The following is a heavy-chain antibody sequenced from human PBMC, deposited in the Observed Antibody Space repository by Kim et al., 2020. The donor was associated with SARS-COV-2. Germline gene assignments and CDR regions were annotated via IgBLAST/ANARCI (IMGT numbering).Heavy chain of an antibody. J-gene: IGHJ4*02. CDR2: IRAKSDGGTT. Sequence: GGSLRLSCAVSGLTFSNTWMNWVRQAPEKGLEWVGGIRAKSDGGTTDYSTPVKNRFIISRDDSKNTVYLQMNSLKIEGTAVYYWATGRPGYWGQGPLVAVSS. CDR1: GLTFSNTW. D-gene: IGHD6-6*01. CDR3: ATGRPGY. V-gene: IGHV3-15*01.